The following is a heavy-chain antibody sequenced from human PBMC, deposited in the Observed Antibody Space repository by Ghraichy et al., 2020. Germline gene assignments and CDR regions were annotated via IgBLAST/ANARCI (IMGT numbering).Heavy chain of an antibody. J-gene: IGHJ1*01. CDR1: GFTFSTYA. CDR2: ISASGAT. CDR3: AKDEIYDSSGYYYGYFQH. D-gene: IGHD3-22*01. V-gene: IGHV3-23*01. Sequence: GGSLRLSCAASGFTFSTYAMSWVRQAPGKGLEWVSAISASGATNYADSVKGRFTISRDISKNTLYLQMNSLRAEDTAVYYCAKDEIYDSSGYYYGYFQHWGQGTLVTVSS.